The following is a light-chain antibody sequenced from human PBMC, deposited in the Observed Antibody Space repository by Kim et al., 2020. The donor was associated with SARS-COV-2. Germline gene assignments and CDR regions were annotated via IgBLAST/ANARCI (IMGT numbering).Light chain of an antibody. Sequence: SPGERATLSCRASQSVSSSYLAWYQQKPGQAPRLLIYGASSRATGIPDRFSRSGSGTDFTLTISRLEPEDFAVYYCQQYDTSAITFGQGTRLEIK. V-gene: IGKV3-20*01. CDR1: QSVSSSY. J-gene: IGKJ5*01. CDR2: GAS. CDR3: QQYDTSAIT.